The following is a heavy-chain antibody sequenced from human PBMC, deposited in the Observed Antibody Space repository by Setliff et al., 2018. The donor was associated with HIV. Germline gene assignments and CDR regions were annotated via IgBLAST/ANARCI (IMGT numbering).Heavy chain of an antibody. D-gene: IGHD1-26*01. Sequence: GGSLRLSCEASGFTFSTYGMNWVRHAPGKGLEWVAQISSSGFPIYYADSVRGRFTASRDNGKNSLFLQMNSLRAEDTAVYYCVKGGYGGSYYVADYWGQGTLVTVSS. J-gene: IGHJ4*02. CDR1: GFTFSTYG. V-gene: IGHV3-48*01. CDR3: VKGGYGGSYYVADY. CDR2: ISSSGFPI.